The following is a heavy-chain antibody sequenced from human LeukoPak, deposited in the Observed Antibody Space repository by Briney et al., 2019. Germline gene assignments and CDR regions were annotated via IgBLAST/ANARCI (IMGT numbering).Heavy chain of an antibody. J-gene: IGHJ5*02. D-gene: IGHD1-20*01. CDR2: MNPNSGNT. V-gene: IGHV1-8*02. CDR3: ARVGDRYNWNDEENWFDP. CDR1: GYTFTSYD. Sequence: ASVKVSCKASGYTFTSYDINWVRQATGQGLEWMGWMNPNSGNTAYAQNFQGRVTMTTDTSTSTAYMEPRSLKSDDTAMYYCARVGDRYNWNDEENWFDPWGQGTLVTVSS.